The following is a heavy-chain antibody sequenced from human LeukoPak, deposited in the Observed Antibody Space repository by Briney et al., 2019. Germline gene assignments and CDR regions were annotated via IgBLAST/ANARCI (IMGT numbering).Heavy chain of an antibody. D-gene: IGHD4-23*01. Sequence: ETPSLTSALSPGSPTGYSWGWVPQPPRGRVERTGRIYTTGRAAYAPSLQSRVTMSVDTSQTQISLILKSVTAADTPTYFCARQGNKWRHFFLDYWSQGTPVTVSS. V-gene: IGHV4-4*07. J-gene: IGHJ4*02. CDR2: IYTTGRA. CDR1: PGSPTGYS. CDR3: ARQGNKWRHFFLDY.